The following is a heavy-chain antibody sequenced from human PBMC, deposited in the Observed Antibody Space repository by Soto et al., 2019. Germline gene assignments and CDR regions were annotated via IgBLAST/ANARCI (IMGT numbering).Heavy chain of an antibody. V-gene: IGHV1-69*13. CDR3: VYPGGYVFGYYYGMDV. J-gene: IGHJ6*02. CDR2: IIPIFGTA. Sequence: SVKVSCKASGGTFSSYAISWVRQAPGQGLEWMGGIIPIFGTANYAQKFQGRVTITADESTSTAYMELSSLRSEDTAVYYCVYPGGYVFGYYYGMDVWGQGTTVTVSS. CDR1: GGTFSSYA. D-gene: IGHD3-16*01.